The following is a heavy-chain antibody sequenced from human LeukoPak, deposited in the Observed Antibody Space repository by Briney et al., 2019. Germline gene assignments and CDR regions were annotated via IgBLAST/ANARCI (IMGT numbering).Heavy chain of an antibody. V-gene: IGHV3-21*06. CDR3: VREHYDFFLDY. Sequence: GGSLRLSCAASEFVFSTYYMHWVRQAPGKGLEWVSSIRGESDYIYYRDSVKGRFTISRDNAKNSLYLQMNRLRVEDTAVYFCVREHYDFFLDYWGQGTLVTVSS. CDR2: IRGESDYI. CDR1: EFVFSTYY. D-gene: IGHD3-3*01. J-gene: IGHJ4*02.